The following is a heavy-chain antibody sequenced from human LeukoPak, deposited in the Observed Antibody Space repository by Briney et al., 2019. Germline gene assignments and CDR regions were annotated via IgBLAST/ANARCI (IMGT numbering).Heavy chain of an antibody. Sequence: PGGSLRLSCAASEFTFSGYWMHWVRQAPGKGLVWVSRINTDGSTTTYADSVKGRFTVSRDNAKNTLYLQMNSLRAEDTAVYYCARAGVSYSTDNWGQGTLVTVSS. CDR3: ARAGVSYSTDN. CDR1: EFTFSGYW. CDR2: INTDGSTT. J-gene: IGHJ4*02. V-gene: IGHV3-74*01. D-gene: IGHD2-8*01.